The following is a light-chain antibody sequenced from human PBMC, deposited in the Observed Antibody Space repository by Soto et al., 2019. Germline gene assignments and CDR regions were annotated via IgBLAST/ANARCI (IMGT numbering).Light chain of an antibody. V-gene: IGLV2-14*01. CDR1: SGDIGSYNR. CDR3: SSYTNINTRACV. J-gene: IGLJ1*01. Sequence: QSVLTQPASVSGSPGQSITISCTGTSGDIGSYNRVSWYQQHPGKAPKLIIYEVTDRPSGVSNRFSGSKSGNTASLPISGLQAEDEAEYYCSSYTNINTRACVFGTGTKLTVL. CDR2: EVT.